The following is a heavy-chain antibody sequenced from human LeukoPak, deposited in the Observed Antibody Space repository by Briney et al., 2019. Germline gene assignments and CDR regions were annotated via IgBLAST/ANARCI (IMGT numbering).Heavy chain of an antibody. D-gene: IGHD6-25*01. CDR1: GGSIRGYF. J-gene: IGHJ3*02. V-gene: IGHV4-59*01. CDR3: AGECLHRLGAFDI. CDR2: IYYSGST. Sequence: SETLSLTCTVSGGSIRGYFWTWIRQPPGKGLEWIGYIYYSGSTNYNPSLKSRVTISVDTSKNQFSLKLSSVTAAGTAVYYCAGECLHRLGAFDIWGQGAMVTVSS.